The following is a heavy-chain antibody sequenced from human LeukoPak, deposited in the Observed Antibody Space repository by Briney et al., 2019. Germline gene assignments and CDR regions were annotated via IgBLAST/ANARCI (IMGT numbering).Heavy chain of an antibody. CDR3: AREAGGIAAAEEEFDP. Sequence: GASVKVSCKASGYTFTSYGIRWVRQAPGQGLEWMGWISAYNGNTNYAQKFQGRVTMTRDTSISTAYMELSRLRSDDTAVYYCAREAGGIAAAEEEFDPWGQGTLVTVSS. D-gene: IGHD6-13*01. V-gene: IGHV1-18*01. CDR2: ISAYNGNT. CDR1: GYTFTSYG. J-gene: IGHJ5*02.